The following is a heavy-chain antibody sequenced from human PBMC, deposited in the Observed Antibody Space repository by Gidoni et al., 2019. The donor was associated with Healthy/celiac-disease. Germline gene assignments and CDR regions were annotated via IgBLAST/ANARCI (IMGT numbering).Heavy chain of an antibody. CDR2: ISAYNGNT. D-gene: IGHD4-17*01. J-gene: IGHJ6*02. CDR1: GYTFTSHG. Sequence: QVQLVQSGAEVKKPGASVKVSCKASGYTFTSHGISWVRQAPGQGLEWMGWISAYNGNTNYAQKLQGRVTMTTDTSTSTAYMELRSLRSDDTAVYYCARDSNGDYYYYYGMDVWGQGTTVTVSS. CDR3: ARDSNGDYYYYYGMDV. V-gene: IGHV1-18*01.